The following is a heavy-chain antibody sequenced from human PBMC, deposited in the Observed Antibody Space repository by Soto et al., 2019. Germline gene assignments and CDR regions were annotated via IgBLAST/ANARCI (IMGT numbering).Heavy chain of an antibody. CDR3: ARDRGAVYYDFWRGILYGMDV. Sequence: QVQLVQSGAEVKKPGSSVKVSCKASGGTFSSYAISWVRQAPGQGLAWRGGIIPIFGTANYAQKFQGRVTTNADESTSTAYLELSSLRSADTAVYYCARDRGAVYYDFWRGILYGMDVGGQGTTVTFSS. D-gene: IGHD3-3*01. J-gene: IGHJ6*02. V-gene: IGHV1-69*01. CDR1: GGTFSSYA. CDR2: IIPIFGTA.